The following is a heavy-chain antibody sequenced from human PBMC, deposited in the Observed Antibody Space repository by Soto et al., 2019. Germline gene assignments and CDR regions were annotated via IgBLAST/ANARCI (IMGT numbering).Heavy chain of an antibody. V-gene: IGHV1-46*01. Sequence: GASVKVSCKASGYTFTSYYMHWVRQAPGQGLEWMGIINPSGGSTSYAQKFQGRVTMTRDTSTSTVYMELSSLRSEDTAVYYCARDRSYSSRWDYNWFDPWGQGTLVTVSS. J-gene: IGHJ5*02. CDR1: GYTFTSYY. D-gene: IGHD1-26*01. CDR3: ARDRSYSSRWDYNWFDP. CDR2: INPSGGST.